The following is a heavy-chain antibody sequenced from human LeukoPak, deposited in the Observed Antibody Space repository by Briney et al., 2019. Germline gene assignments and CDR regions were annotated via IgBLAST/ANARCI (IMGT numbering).Heavy chain of an antibody. Sequence: GASVRVSCTASGYTFTIYGISWVRRAPGQGLEWMGWISAYNGNTNYAQKRQGRVTMTTDTSTSRAYMELRSLRSGDTAVYYCARDRITMVRGVIGDLFDYWGQGTLVTVSP. J-gene: IGHJ4*02. V-gene: IGHV1-18*01. CDR1: GYTFTIYG. D-gene: IGHD3-10*01. CDR3: ARDRITMVRGVIGDLFDY. CDR2: ISAYNGNT.